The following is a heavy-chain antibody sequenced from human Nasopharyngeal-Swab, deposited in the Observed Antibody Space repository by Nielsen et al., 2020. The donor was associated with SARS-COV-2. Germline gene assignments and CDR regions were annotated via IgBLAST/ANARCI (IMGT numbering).Heavy chain of an antibody. D-gene: IGHD3-22*01. J-gene: IGHJ4*02. Sequence: GESLKISCAASGFTFSNYAMSWVRQAPGKGLEWVSAISASGGSTFFADSVKGRFTIYRDNSKNTLFLQVNSLRGEDTAIYYCARRGRDRFDANGYYYGRYFDYWGQGTLLTVSS. CDR2: ISASGGST. CDR3: ARRGRDRFDANGYYYGRYFDY. V-gene: IGHV3-23*01. CDR1: GFTFSNYA.